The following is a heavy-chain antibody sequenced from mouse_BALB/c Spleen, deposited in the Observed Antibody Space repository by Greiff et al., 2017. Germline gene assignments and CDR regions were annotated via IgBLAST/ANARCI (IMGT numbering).Heavy chain of an antibody. CDR2: ISNLAYSI. CDR1: GFTFSDYG. CDR3: ARGAGQLGPWFAY. V-gene: IGHV5-15*02. Sequence: EVKLMESGGGLVQPGGSRKLSCAASGFTFSDYGMAWVRQAPGKGPEWVAFISNLAYSIYYADTVTGRFTISRENAKNTLYLEMSSLRSEDTAMYYCARGAGQLGPWFAYWGQGTLVTVSA. D-gene: IGHD3-2*01. J-gene: IGHJ3*01.